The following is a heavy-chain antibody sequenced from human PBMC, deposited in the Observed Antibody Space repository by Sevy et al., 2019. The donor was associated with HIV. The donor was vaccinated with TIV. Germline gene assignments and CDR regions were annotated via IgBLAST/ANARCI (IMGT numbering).Heavy chain of an antibody. CDR2: IWYDGSNK. J-gene: IGHJ3*02. Sequence: GSLRLSCAASGFTFSSYGMHWVRQAPGKGLEWVAVIWYDGSNKYYADSVKGRFTISRDNSKNTLYLQMNSLRAEDTAVYYCARGGDYVWGSYRSSKDAFDIWGQGTMVTVSS. D-gene: IGHD3-16*02. V-gene: IGHV3-33*01. CDR1: GFTFSSYG. CDR3: ARGGDYVWGSYRSSKDAFDI.